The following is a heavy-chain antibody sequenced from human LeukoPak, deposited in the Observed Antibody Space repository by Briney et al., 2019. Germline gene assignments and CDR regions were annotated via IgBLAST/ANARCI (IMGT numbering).Heavy chain of an antibody. CDR2: INPSGGST. CDR3: ARDGGRGYSYGTFDY. D-gene: IGHD5-18*01. V-gene: IGHV1-46*01. Sequence: ASVKVSFTASGYTFTSYYMHWVRQAPGHGLEWMGIINPSGGSTSYAQKFQGRVTMTRDTSTSTVYMELSSLRSEDTAVYYCARDGGRGYSYGTFDYWGQGTLVTVSS. CDR1: GYTFTSYY. J-gene: IGHJ4*02.